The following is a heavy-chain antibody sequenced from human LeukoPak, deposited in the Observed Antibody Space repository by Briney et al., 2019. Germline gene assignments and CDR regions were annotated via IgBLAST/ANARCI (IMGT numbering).Heavy chain of an antibody. CDR1: GFTFDDYA. V-gene: IGHV3-9*01. J-gene: IGHJ5*02. Sequence: PGRSLRLSCAASGFTFDDYAMHWVRQAPGKGLEWVSGISWNSGSIGYADSVKGRFTISRDNAKNSLYLQMNSLRAEDTALYYCAKEGVDPWGQGTLVTASS. CDR2: ISWNSGSI. CDR3: AKEGVDP.